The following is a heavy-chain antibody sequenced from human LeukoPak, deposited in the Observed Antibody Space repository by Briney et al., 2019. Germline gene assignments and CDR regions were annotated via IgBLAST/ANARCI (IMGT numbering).Heavy chain of an antibody. CDR1: GYSISSGHY. CDR3: ARAKNPYYYYYYMDF. CDR2: IYHSGSS. J-gene: IGHJ6*03. V-gene: IGHV4-38-2*01. Sequence: PSETLSLTCAVSGYSISSGHYWVWIRQPPGNGLEYIGNIYHSGSSHYNPSLKSRVTISVDTSNNQFSLKLSSVTAADTAVYYCARAKNPYYYYYYMDFWGRGTTVTVSS.